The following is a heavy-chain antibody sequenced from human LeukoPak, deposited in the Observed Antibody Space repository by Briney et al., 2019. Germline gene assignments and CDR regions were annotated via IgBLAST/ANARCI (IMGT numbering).Heavy chain of an antibody. CDR1: GYTFTSYG. V-gene: IGHV1-18*01. D-gene: IGHD6-13*01. J-gene: IGHJ4*02. CDR2: ISAYNGNT. Sequence: ASVKASCKASGYTFTSYGISWVRQAPGQGLEWMGWISAYNGNTNYAQKLQGRVTMTTDTSTSTAYMELRSLRSDDTAVYYCARFSIAAAGTFFDYWGQGTLVTVSS. CDR3: ARFSIAAAGTFFDY.